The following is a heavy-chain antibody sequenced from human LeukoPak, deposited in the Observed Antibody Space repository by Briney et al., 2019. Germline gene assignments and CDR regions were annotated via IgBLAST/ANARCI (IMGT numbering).Heavy chain of an antibody. Sequence: SETLALNCTVYGGSISGVYWNWIRQPPRKGLEWVGYIHTSGSTSFNPSLKSRLSFSIDTSKNQVSLRLSSVTATDTAVYYCTRRRGGWGEGEFDFWGQGIPVTVST. V-gene: IGHV4-4*09. D-gene: IGHD3-16*01. J-gene: IGHJ4*02. CDR3: TRRRGGWGEGEFDF. CDR1: GGSISGVY. CDR2: IHTSGST.